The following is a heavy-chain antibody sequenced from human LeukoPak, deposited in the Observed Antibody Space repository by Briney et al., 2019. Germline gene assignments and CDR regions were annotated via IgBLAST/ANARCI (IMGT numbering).Heavy chain of an antibody. CDR1: GFTFSGSD. V-gene: IGHV3-73*01. D-gene: IGHD1-14*01. J-gene: IGHJ5*02. Sequence: PGGSLKLSCAASGFTFSGSDVHWIRQASGKGLEWVGRIKIRTDNFATAYAASVKGRFTISRDDSKNTAYLLMNSLKTDDTAVYYCGFRSSESPYKRFDPWGQGTLVTVSS. CDR3: GFRSSESPYKRFDP. CDR2: IKIRTDNFAT.